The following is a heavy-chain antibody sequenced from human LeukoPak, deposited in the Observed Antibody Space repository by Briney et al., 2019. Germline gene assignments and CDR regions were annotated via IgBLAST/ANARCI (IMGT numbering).Heavy chain of an antibody. Sequence: GGSLRLSCAASGFTFSSYSINWVRQAPGKGLEWVSSISSSSSYIYYADSVKGRFTISRDNAKNSLYLQMNSLRAEDTAVYYCAREDHSKYEYWGQGTLVTVSS. CDR2: ISSSSSYI. V-gene: IGHV3-21*01. J-gene: IGHJ4*02. CDR1: GFTFSSYS. CDR3: AREDHSKYEY. D-gene: IGHD4-11*01.